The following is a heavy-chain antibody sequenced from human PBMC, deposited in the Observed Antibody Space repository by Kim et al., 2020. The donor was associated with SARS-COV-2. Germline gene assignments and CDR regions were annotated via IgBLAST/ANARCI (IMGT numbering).Heavy chain of an antibody. CDR1: GFTFSGFS. Sequence: GGSLRLSCAASGFTFSGFSMSWVRQAPGKGLECVSAIYRGGSTYYAAAVKGRFPITSDNSNKTLYHQMNILRDEDTAVYYCAGNWDRSGWSFPFDYWGQGTLVTVSS. V-gene: IGHV3-53*01. J-gene: IGHJ4*02. CDR3: AGNWDRSGWSFPFDY. CDR2: IYRGGST. D-gene: IGHD6-19*01.